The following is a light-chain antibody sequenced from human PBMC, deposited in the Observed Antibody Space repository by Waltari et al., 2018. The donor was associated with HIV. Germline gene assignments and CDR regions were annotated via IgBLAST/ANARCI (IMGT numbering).Light chain of an antibody. CDR1: QTVSRF. V-gene: IGKV1-39*01. CDR2: EAS. Sequence: DIEMTQSPSSLSASVGDRVTITCRASQTVSRFLNWYQQKPGKAPKLLIYEASTLQSGVPSRFSGSGSVTDFTLSISSLQPEDFATYYCQQSNSRPWTFGPGTKVDIK. J-gene: IGKJ1*01. CDR3: QQSNSRPWT.